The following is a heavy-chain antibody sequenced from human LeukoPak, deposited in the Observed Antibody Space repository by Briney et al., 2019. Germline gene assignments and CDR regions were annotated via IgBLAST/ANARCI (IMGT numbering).Heavy chain of an antibody. CDR2: IWYDGSNK. CDR1: GFTFSSYA. Sequence: GRSLRLSCAASGFTFSSYAMHWVRQAPGKGLEWVAVIWYDGSNKYYADSVKGRFTISRDNSKNTLYLQMNSLRAEDTAVYYCAREVAGRAFDTWGQGTMVTVSS. CDR3: AREVAGRAFDT. D-gene: IGHD6-19*01. J-gene: IGHJ3*02. V-gene: IGHV3-33*08.